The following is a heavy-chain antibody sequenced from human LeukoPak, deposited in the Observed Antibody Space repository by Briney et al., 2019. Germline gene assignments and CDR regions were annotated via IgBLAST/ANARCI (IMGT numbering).Heavy chain of an antibody. CDR1: GGSFSGYY. V-gene: IGHV4-34*01. Sequence: SETLSLTCAVYGGSFSGYYWSWLRQPPGKGLGWIGEINHSGSTNYNPSLKSRVTISVDTSKNQFSLKLSSVTAADTAVYCCARGKTPVTTPRGFDYWGQGTLVTVSS. J-gene: IGHJ4*02. CDR2: INHSGST. D-gene: IGHD4-17*01. CDR3: ARGKTPVTTPRGFDY.